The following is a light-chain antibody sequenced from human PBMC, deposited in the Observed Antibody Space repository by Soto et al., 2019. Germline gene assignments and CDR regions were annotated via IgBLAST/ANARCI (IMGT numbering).Light chain of an antibody. V-gene: IGKV3-15*01. CDR2: GAS. CDR1: QSVSSS. Sequence: EIVMTQSPATLSVSPGERATLSCRASQSVSSSLAWYQHKPGQAPRLLIYGASTRATGIPTRFSGSGSGTEFTLTISSLQSEDFAVYYCQQYNNWPRTFGQGTKVDTK. J-gene: IGKJ1*01. CDR3: QQYNNWPRT.